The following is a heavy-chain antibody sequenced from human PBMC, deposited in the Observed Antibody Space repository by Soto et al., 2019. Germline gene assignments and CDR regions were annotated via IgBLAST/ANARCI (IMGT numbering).Heavy chain of an antibody. CDR3: ARVAYCSGGSCRQNDY. D-gene: IGHD2-15*01. CDR1: GFTFSSYS. CDR2: ISSSSSYI. V-gene: IGHV3-21*01. Sequence: EVQLVESGGGLVKPGGSLRLSCAASGFTFSSYSMNWVRQAPGKGLEWVSSISSSSSYIYYADSVKGRFTISRDNAKNSLYLQMNSLRAEDTAVYYCARVAYCSGGSCRQNDYWGQGTLVTVSS. J-gene: IGHJ4*02.